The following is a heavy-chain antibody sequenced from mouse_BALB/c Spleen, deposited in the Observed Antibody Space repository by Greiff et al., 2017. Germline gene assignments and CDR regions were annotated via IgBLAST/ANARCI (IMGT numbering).Heavy chain of an antibody. J-gene: IGHJ4*01. CDR3: ARAGDYYGSSHYYAMDY. Sequence: EVKVVESGGGLVKPGGSLKLSCAASGFTFSSYAMSWVRQTPEKRLEWVASISSGGSTYYPDSVKGRFTISRDNARNILYLQMSSLRSEDTAMYYCARAGDYYGSSHYYAMDYWGQGTSVTVSS. D-gene: IGHD1-1*01. CDR2: ISSGGST. CDR1: GFTFSSYA. V-gene: IGHV5-6-5*01.